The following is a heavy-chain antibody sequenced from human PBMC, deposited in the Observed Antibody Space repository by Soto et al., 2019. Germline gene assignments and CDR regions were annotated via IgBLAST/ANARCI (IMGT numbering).Heavy chain of an antibody. J-gene: IGHJ4*02. CDR3: ARDPDYGAYGDYFDY. CDR1: GFTFSSYE. V-gene: IGHV3-48*03. D-gene: IGHD4-17*01. CDR2: ISSSGSTI. Sequence: PGGSLRLSCAASGFTFSSYEMNWVRQAPGKGLEWVSYISSSGSTIYYADSVKGRFTISRDNAKNSLYLQMNSLRAEDTAVYYCARDPDYGAYGDYFDYWGQGTLVTVSS.